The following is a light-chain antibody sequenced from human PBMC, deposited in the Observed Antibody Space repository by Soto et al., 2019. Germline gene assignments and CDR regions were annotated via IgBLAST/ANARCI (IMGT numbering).Light chain of an antibody. V-gene: IGKV1-5*01. CDR2: DAS. CDR1: QSISSW. Sequence: IHMTQSPSTLSASVGDIVTITCRASQSISSWLAWYQQKPGKAPKLLIYDASSLESGVPSRFSGSGSGTEFTLTISSLQPDDFATYYCQQDNSYFPAFCHVTKV. CDR3: QQDNSYFPA. J-gene: IGKJ1*01.